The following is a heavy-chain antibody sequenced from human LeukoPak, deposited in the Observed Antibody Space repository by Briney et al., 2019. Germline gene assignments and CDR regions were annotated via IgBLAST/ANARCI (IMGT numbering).Heavy chain of an antibody. CDR3: ASPAVAGDRYYYGMDV. D-gene: IGHD6-19*01. CDR1: GGSISSSSYC. V-gene: IGHV4-39*01. Sequence: SETLSLTCTVSGGSISSSSYCWGWIRQPPGKGLEWIGSIYYSGSTYYNPSLKSRVTISVDTSKNQFSLKLSSVTAADTAVYYCASPAVAGDRYYYGMDVWGQGTTVTVSS. CDR2: IYYSGST. J-gene: IGHJ6*02.